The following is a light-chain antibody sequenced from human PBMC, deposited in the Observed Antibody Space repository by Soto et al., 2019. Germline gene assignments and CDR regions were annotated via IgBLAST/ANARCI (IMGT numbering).Light chain of an antibody. CDR1: QSVSSSY. Sequence: EIVLTQSPGTLSLSPGERATLSCRASQSVSSSYFAWYQQKPGQAPRLLIYGASSRATGIPDRFSGSGSGTDFTLIISRLVPEDFAVYYCQQYGSSPYTFGQGTKLEIK. J-gene: IGKJ2*01. CDR2: GAS. V-gene: IGKV3-20*01. CDR3: QQYGSSPYT.